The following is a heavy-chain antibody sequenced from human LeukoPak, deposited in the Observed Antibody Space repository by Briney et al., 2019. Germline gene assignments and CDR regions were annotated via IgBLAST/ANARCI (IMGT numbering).Heavy chain of an antibody. CDR1: GFTFSSYG. V-gene: IGHV3-48*02. D-gene: IGHD3-22*01. CDR2: ISHGGSAM. CDR3: ARAQFSSGPDY. Sequence: GGSLGLSCAASGFTFSSYGTNWVRQAPGKGLEWVSYISHGGSAMFYADSVEGRFTIPRDNAKNSLYLQMNSLRDEDSAVYYCARAQFSSGPDYWGQGTLVTVSS. J-gene: IGHJ4*02.